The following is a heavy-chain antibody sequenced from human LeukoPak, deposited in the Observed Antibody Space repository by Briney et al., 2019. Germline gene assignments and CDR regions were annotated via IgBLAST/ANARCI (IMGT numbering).Heavy chain of an antibody. V-gene: IGHV3-33*01. CDR2: IWYDGRNK. CDR1: GFTFSSHG. Sequence: SGGSLRLSCVASGFTFSSHGMHWVRQAPGKGLEWVAVIWYDGRNKYYADSVKGRFTISRDNSKNTLYLQMNSLRAEDTVVYYCARDGNIVMGLDSWGQGTLVTVSS. D-gene: IGHD3-16*01. J-gene: IGHJ4*02. CDR3: ARDGNIVMGLDS.